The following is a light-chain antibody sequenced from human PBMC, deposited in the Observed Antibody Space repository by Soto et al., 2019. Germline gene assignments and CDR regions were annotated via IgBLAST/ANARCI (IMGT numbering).Light chain of an antibody. CDR1: QSVLYGSNNNNY. J-gene: IGKJ1*01. Sequence: DIVLAQSPESLAVSLGERATINCKSSQSVLYGSNNNNYLAWYQQKPGQPPQLLIYWASTRESGVPDRFSGGGSGTEFTLTISSLQAEDVAVYYCHQYYSTPWTFGQGTKVDIK. V-gene: IGKV4-1*01. CDR3: HQYYSTPWT. CDR2: WAS.